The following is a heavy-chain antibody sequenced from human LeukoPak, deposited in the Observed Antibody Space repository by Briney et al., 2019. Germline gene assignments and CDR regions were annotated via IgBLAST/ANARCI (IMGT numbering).Heavy chain of an antibody. D-gene: IGHD5-12*01. Sequence: VASVKVSCKASGYTFTSYGISWVRQAPGQGLEWMGWISAYTGNTNYAQNLQGRVTMTTDTSTSTAYMELRSLRSDDTAVYYCAREADRYSGYDRDDYWGQGTLVTVSS. J-gene: IGHJ4*02. CDR1: GYTFTSYG. CDR3: AREADRYSGYDRDDY. V-gene: IGHV1-18*01. CDR2: ISAYTGNT.